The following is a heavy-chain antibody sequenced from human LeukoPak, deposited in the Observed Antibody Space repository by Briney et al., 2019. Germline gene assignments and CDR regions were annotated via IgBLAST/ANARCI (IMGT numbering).Heavy chain of an antibody. CDR1: GFTLSRYA. D-gene: IGHD3-16*01. CDR2: ISYDGSNY. V-gene: IGHV3-30-3*01. CDR3: ARGYDAADY. J-gene: IGHJ4*02. Sequence: GGSLRLSCATSGFTLSRYAMHWVRQAPGKGLEWVAVISYDGSNYYYADSVKGRFTISRDNSKNTLYLQMNSLRVEDTAVYYCARGYDAADYWGQGTLVTVSS.